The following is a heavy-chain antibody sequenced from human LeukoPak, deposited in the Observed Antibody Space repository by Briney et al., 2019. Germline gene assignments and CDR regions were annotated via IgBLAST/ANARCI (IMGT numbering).Heavy chain of an antibody. D-gene: IGHD6-19*01. CDR3: ARSILNSGYYMDV. Sequence: PSETLSLTCTVSGGSISSSSYYWGWIRQPPGKGLEWIGSIYYSGSTYYNPSLKSRVTISVDTSKNQFSLKLSSVTAADTAVYYCARSILNSGYYMDVWGKGTTVTVSS. V-gene: IGHV4-39*07. CDR1: GGSISSSSYY. J-gene: IGHJ6*03. CDR2: IYYSGST.